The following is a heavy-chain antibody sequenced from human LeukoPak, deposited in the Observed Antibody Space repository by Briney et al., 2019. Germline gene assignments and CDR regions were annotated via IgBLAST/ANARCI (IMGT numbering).Heavy chain of an antibody. CDR1: GYTFTGYY. CDR2: IDPNSGGT. Sequence: ASVTVSCTASGYTFTGYYMHWVRQAPGQGIEWMGWIDPNSGGTNYAQKFQGRVTMTRDTSISTAYMELSRLRSDDTAVYYCAREGSRDGYNLGYDYWGQGTLVTVSS. D-gene: IGHD5-24*01. V-gene: IGHV1-2*02. J-gene: IGHJ4*02. CDR3: AREGSRDGYNLGYDY.